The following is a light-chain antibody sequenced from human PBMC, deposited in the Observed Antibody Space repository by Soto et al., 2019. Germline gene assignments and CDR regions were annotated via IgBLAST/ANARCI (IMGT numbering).Light chain of an antibody. V-gene: IGLV2-23*02. CDR1: SSDVGSYNL. CDR3: CSYAPAGVYV. CDR2: EVS. Sequence: QSVLTQPASVSGSPGQSITISCTGTSSDVGSYNLVSWYQQHPGKAPKLMIYEVSKRPSGVSNRFSGSKSGNTASLTICGLQAEDEADYYCCSYAPAGVYVFGTGTKVXVL. J-gene: IGLJ1*01.